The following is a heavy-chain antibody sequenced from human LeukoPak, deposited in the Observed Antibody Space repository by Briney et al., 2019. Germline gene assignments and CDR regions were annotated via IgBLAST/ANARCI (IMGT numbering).Heavy chain of an antibody. J-gene: IGHJ4*02. V-gene: IGHV4-30-4*01. CDR3: ARDQWIAAAGPFDY. D-gene: IGHD6-13*01. CDR1: GGSISSGDYY. CDR2: IYYSGST. Sequence: PSETLSLTCTVSGGSISSGDYYWSWIRQPPGKGLEWIGYIYYSGSTYYNPSLKSRVTISVDTSKNQFSLKLSSVTAADTAVYYCARDQWIAAAGPFDYWGQGTLVTVSS.